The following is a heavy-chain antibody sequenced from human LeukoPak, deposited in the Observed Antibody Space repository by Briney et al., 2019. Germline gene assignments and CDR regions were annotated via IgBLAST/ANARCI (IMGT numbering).Heavy chain of an antibody. Sequence: GGSLRLSCAASGFTFSTYAMTWVRQAPGKGREWVSCISGSSTWTYSAASETGRLPNSRDNYKNTLPLQMNNLTADDTTIYYCARELVSLGTGYFDLWGRGTLVTVSS. CDR3: ARELVSLGTGYFDL. CDR1: GFTFSTYA. CDR2: ISGSSTWT. J-gene: IGHJ2*01. D-gene: IGHD7-27*01. V-gene: IGHV3-23*01.